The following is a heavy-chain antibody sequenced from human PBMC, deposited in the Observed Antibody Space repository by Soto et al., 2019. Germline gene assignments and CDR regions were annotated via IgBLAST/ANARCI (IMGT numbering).Heavy chain of an antibody. V-gene: IGHV3-21*01. CDR3: ARRAIAGTTAVDY. D-gene: IGHD1-7*01. CDR1: GFTFSTYG. J-gene: IGHJ4*02. Sequence: EVQLVESGGGLVKPGGSLRLSCVASGFTFSTYGMNWVRQAPGKGLEWVSSISGSSGYIYQADSVKGRFTIFRDNANNSLYLQMNSLRAEDTAVYYCARRAIAGTTAVDYWGQGTLVTVSS. CDR2: ISGSSGYI.